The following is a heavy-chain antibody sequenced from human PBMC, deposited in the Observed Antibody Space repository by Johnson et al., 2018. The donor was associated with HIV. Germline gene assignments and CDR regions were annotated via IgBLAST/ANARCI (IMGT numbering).Heavy chain of an antibody. Sequence: VQLVESGGGLVQPGGSLRLSCAASGFTFSSYDMHWVRQATGKGLEWVSAIGTAGDTYYPGSVKGRFTISRENAKNSLYLQMNSLRAEDTAVYYCARFGGRRLVGGGAFDIWGQGTMVTVSS. V-gene: IGHV3-13*01. CDR3: ARFGGRRLVGGGAFDI. J-gene: IGHJ3*02. CDR2: IGTAGDT. D-gene: IGHD6-6*01. CDR1: GFTFSSYD.